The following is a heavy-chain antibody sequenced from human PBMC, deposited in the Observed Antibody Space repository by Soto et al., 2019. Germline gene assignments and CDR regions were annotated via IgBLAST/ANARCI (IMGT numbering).Heavy chain of an antibody. Sequence: GGSLRLSCAASGFTFSSYAMGWVRQAPGKGLEWVSAISGSGGSTYYADSVKGRFTISRDNSKNTLYLQMSSLRAEDTAVYYCAKGYCSGGSCYYYYYYMDVWGKGTTVTVSS. CDR1: GFTFSSYA. CDR3: AKGYCSGGSCYYYYYYMDV. D-gene: IGHD2-15*01. J-gene: IGHJ6*03. V-gene: IGHV3-23*01. CDR2: ISGSGGST.